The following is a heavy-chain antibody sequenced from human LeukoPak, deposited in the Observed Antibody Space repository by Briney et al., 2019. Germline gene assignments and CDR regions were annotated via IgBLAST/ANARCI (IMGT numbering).Heavy chain of an antibody. J-gene: IGHJ3*02. Sequence: GGSLRLSCAASGLTVSYNYMSWVRQAPGKGLEWVSVIYSGGSTYYADSVKGRFTISRDNSRNTLYLQLNSLRAEDTAVYYCARFGYDSSGYSAFDIWGQGTMVTVSS. V-gene: IGHV3-53*01. CDR3: ARFGYDSSGYSAFDI. CDR2: IYSGGST. CDR1: GLTVSYNY. D-gene: IGHD3-22*01.